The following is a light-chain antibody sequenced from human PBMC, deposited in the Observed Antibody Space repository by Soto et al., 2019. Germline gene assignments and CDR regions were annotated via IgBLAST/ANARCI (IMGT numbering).Light chain of an antibody. J-gene: IGKJ1*01. CDR1: QSITNY. CDR3: HQRQSWPRT. CDR2: ATS. Sequence: EIVLTQSPATLSLSPGERATLSCRASQSITNYVGWYQQKPGQAPRLLIYATSNRATGIPARFSGSGSGTDFTLTINSLAPEDFAIYYCHQRQSWPRTFGQGTKVDIK. V-gene: IGKV3-11*01.